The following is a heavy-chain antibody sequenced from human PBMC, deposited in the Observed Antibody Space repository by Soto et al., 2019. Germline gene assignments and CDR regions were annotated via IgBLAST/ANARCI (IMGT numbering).Heavy chain of an antibody. V-gene: IGHV4-59*01. J-gene: IGHJ6*02. D-gene: IGHD2-15*01. CDR2: IYYSGST. CDR1: GGSISSYY. CDR3: ARDRCSGGSCYEDYYYYGMDV. Sequence: QVQLQESGTGLVKPSETLSLTSTVSGGSISSYYWSWIRQPPGKGLEWIGYIYYSGSTNYNPSLKSRVTISVDTSKNQFSLKLSSVTAADTAVYYCARDRCSGGSCYEDYYYYGMDVWGQGTTVTVSS.